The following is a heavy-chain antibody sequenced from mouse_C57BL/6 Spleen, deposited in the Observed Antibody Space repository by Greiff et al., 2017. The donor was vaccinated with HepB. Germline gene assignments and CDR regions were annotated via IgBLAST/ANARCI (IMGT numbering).Heavy chain of an antibody. CDR2: ISNGGGST. V-gene: IGHV5-12*01. CDR1: GFTFSDYY. Sequence: EVKLVESGGGLVQPGGSLKLSCAASGFTFSDYYMYWVRQTPEKRLEWVAYISNGGGSTYYPDTLKGRFTISRDNAKNTLYLQMSRLKSEDTAMYYCARNGGYDYPWFAYWGQGTLVTVSA. D-gene: IGHD2-4*01. CDR3: ARNGGYDYPWFAY. J-gene: IGHJ3*01.